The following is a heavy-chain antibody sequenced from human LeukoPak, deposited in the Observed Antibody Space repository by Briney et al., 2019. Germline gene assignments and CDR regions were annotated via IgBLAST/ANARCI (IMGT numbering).Heavy chain of an antibody. CDR2: INDDGTNT. J-gene: IGHJ4*02. CDR1: GLTLGDYA. CDR3: ERGNKTFLAVWTGYYWFGAYFDF. D-gene: IGHD3/OR15-3a*01. V-gene: IGHV3-43*02. Sequence: PGGSLRLSCAASGLTLGDYAMHWVRQVPGRAPEWVSLINDDGTNTYYADSVKGRLTISRDNGKNSLFLQMDGLRTEDTALYFCERGNKTFLAVWTGYYWFGAYFDFWGQGTQVSVSS.